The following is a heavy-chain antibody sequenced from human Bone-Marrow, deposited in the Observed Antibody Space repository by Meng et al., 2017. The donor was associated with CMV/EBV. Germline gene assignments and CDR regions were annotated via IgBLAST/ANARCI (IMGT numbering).Heavy chain of an antibody. V-gene: IGHV4-59*01. J-gene: IGHJ4*02. CDR2: IYYSGST. D-gene: IGHD4-17*01. CDR1: GGSISSYY. Sequence: SETLSLTCTVSGGSISSYYWSWIRQPPGKGLEWIGYIYYSGSTNYNPSLKSRVTISVDTSKNQFSLKLSSVTAADTAVYYCARSPVTTPTYDYWGQGTRVTVSS. CDR3: ARSPVTTPTYDY.